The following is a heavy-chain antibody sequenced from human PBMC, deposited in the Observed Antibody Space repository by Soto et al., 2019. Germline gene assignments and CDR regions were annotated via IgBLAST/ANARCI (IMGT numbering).Heavy chain of an antibody. CDR3: ARVKGRGAVAGTPIDY. Sequence: SETLSLSCAVYGGSFSGYYWSWIRQPPGKGLEWIGEINHSGSTNYNPSLKSRVTISVDTSKNQFSLKLSSVTAADTAVYYCARVKGRGAVAGTPIDYWGQGTRVSVSS. V-gene: IGHV4-34*01. D-gene: IGHD6-19*01. CDR2: INHSGST. J-gene: IGHJ4*02. CDR1: GGSFSGYY.